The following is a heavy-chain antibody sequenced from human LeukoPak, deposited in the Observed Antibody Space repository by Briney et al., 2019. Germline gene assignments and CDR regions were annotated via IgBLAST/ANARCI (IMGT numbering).Heavy chain of an antibody. V-gene: IGHV4-39*02. CDR3: ARDEHGFDI. CDR1: GGSISSNPYY. Sequence: SETLSLTCNVSGGSISSNPYYWAWIRQPPGKGLEWIGSIHYSGRTYNNASLKSRVTISVDTSKNQFSLKPSSVTAADTSVYYCARDEHGFDIWGQGTMVTVSS. CDR2: IHYSGRT. J-gene: IGHJ3*02.